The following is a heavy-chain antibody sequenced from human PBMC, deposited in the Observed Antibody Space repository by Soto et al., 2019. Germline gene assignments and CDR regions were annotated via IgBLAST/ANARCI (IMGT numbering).Heavy chain of an antibody. J-gene: IGHJ4*01. V-gene: IGHV3-23*01. D-gene: IGHD5-18*01. Sequence: GGSLRLSCAASGFTFSSYAMTWVRQAPGKGLEWVSVITYNGDNTYYADSVKGRFTISRDNSKDTVHLQMNSLRAEDTAVYYCARYIRGPTVFYFDFWGPRVLVTVSS. CDR3: ARYIRGPTVFYFDF. CDR1: GFTFSSYA. CDR2: ITYNGDNT.